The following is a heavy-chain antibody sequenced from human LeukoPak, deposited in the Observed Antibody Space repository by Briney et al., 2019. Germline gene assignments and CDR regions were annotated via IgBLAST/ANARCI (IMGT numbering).Heavy chain of an antibody. CDR1: GGSISSGGYY. CDR3: ARDEVSRREAGREAYYYYMDV. J-gene: IGHJ6*03. Sequence: SETLSLTCTVSGGSISSGGYYWSWIRQPPGKGLEWIGYIYHSGSTNYNPSLKSRVTISVDTSKNQFSLKLSSVTAADTAVYYCARDEVSRREAGREAYYYYMDVWGKGTTVTVSS. D-gene: IGHD6-13*01. V-gene: IGHV4-61*08. CDR2: IYHSGST.